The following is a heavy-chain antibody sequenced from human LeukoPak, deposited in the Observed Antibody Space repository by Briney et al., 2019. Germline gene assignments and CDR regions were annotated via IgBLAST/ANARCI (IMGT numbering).Heavy chain of an antibody. D-gene: IGHD4-11*01. CDR2: ISAYNGNT. Sequence: ASVKVSCKASGYTFTSYGISWVRQAPGQGLEWMGWISAYNGNTNYAQKLQGRVTMTTDTSTSTAYMELRSLRSDDTAVYYCARDTVTLTTPGRRGWKYWGQGTLVTVSS. CDR3: ARDTVTLTTPGRRGWKY. CDR1: GYTFTSYG. V-gene: IGHV1-18*01. J-gene: IGHJ4*02.